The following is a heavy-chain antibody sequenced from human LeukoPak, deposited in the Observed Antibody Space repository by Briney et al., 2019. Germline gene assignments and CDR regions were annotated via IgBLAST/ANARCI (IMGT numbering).Heavy chain of an antibody. Sequence: KTGGSLRLSCAASGFSFSSHWMSWVRQAPGKGLEWVSSISSSSSYIYYADSVKGRFTISRDNAKNSLYLQMNSLRAEDTAVYYCARDPPMYYDILTGYYSDYWGQGTLVTVSS. CDR3: ARDPPMYYDILTGYYSDY. CDR2: ISSSSSYI. V-gene: IGHV3-21*01. CDR1: GFSFSSHW. D-gene: IGHD3-9*01. J-gene: IGHJ4*02.